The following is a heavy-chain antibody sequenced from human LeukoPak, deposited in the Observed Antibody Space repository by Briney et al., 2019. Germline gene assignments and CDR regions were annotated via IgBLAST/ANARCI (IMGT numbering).Heavy chain of an antibody. CDR1: GFTFSSYA. Sequence: GGSLRLSCAASGFTFSSYAMSWVRQAPGKGLEWVSSISGSGGVTYYGDSVKGRFTISRDNPKNTLYLQVNSLRAEDTAVYYCAKGRSVTTIFWPFDYWGQGTLVAVSS. CDR2: ISGSGGVT. CDR3: AKGRSVTTIFWPFDY. D-gene: IGHD3-9*01. J-gene: IGHJ4*02. V-gene: IGHV3-23*01.